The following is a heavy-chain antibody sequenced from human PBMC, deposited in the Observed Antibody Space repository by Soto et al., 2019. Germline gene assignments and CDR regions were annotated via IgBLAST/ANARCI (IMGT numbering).Heavy chain of an antibody. J-gene: IGHJ6*02. CDR1: GFTFSSYA. Sequence: GGSLRLSCAASGFTFSSYAMSWVRQAPGKGLECVSAISGSGGSTYYADSVKGRFTISRDNSKNTLYLQMNSLRAEDTAVYYCAKDRGIVGATNYYYYGMDVWGQGTTVTVSS. D-gene: IGHD1-26*01. CDR2: ISGSGGST. V-gene: IGHV3-23*01. CDR3: AKDRGIVGATNYYYYGMDV.